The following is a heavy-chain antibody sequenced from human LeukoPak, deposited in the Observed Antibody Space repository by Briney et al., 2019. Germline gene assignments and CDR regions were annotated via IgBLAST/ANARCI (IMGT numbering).Heavy chain of an antibody. V-gene: IGHV3-11*04. Sequence: GGSLRLSCVASGFTFSDYFMSWIRRAPGKGLEWLSFINSAGDNIYYADSVKGRFTISRDNAKKTLYLEMNSLRMEDTAIYYCATSRVFDYWGQGTLVTVSS. CDR1: GFTFSDYF. CDR2: INSAGDNI. CDR3: ATSRVFDY. J-gene: IGHJ4*02.